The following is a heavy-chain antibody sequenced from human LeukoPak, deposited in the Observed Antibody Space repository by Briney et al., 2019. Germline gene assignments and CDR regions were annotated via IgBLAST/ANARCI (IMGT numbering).Heavy chain of an antibody. J-gene: IGHJ4*02. Sequence: GGSLRLSCAASGFTFSSYGMHWVRQAPGKGLEWVSSISSSTSYIYYADSVKGRFTISKDNAKNSLYLQMNSLRAEDTAVYYCARAGGSTVSHSDYWGQGTLVTVSS. CDR2: ISSSTSYI. CDR3: ARAGGSTVSHSDY. D-gene: IGHD4-17*01. CDR1: GFTFSSYG. V-gene: IGHV3-21*01.